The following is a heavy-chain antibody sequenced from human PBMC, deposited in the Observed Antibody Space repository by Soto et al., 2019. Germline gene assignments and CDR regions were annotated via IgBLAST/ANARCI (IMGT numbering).Heavy chain of an antibody. D-gene: IGHD3-9*01. V-gene: IGHV1-69*16. Sequence: QVRLAQSGAEVKKPGSSVKVSCEASGGTFSSYTFSWVRQAPGHGLEWMGGIVPMHRTANYAQKFQGRVSISPDESTNTVHMELSSLRPDDTAVYYCARDCGNTDCFDMDVWGQGTTVIVSS. CDR2: IVPMHRTA. CDR3: ARDCGNTDCFDMDV. CDR1: GGTFSSYT. J-gene: IGHJ6*02.